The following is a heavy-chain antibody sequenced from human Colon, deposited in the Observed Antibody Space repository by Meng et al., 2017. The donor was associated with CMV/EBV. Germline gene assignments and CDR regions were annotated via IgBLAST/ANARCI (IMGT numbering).Heavy chain of an antibody. CDR2: IHSGGNT. D-gene: IGHD5-18*01. CDR3: ARDPGHGQSVTYDY. CDR1: GFSVTDKY. Sequence: EVQVVGSGGNLVQPGGSLRLSCAAAGFSVTDKYMSWVRQAPGKGLEWVSAIHSGGNTYYADSVKGRFTISRDNSKNTLYLQMNSVRAEDTAVYHCARDPGHGQSVTYDYWGQGTLVTVSS. V-gene: IGHV3-66*01. J-gene: IGHJ4*02.